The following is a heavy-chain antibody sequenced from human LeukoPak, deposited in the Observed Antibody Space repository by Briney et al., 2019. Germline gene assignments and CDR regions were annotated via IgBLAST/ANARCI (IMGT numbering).Heavy chain of an antibody. CDR1: GFTFSDVW. V-gene: IGHV3-7*01. J-gene: IGHJ4*02. CDR2: INQDGRGI. CDR3: ARDSYRSLDY. Sequence: GGSLRLSCAASGFTFSDVWMSWVRQAPGKGLEWVANINQDGRGIYYVDSVKGRFSISRDNTNNLLYLQMNSLRAEDTAMSFCARDSYRSLDYWGQGTLVTVSS. D-gene: IGHD4-11*01.